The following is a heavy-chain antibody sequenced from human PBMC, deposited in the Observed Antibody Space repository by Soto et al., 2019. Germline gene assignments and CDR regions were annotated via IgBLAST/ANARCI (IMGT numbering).Heavy chain of an antibody. CDR2: ISSSSSTI. V-gene: IGHV3-48*01. Sequence: GGSLRLSCAASGFTFSSYSMNWVRQAPGKGLEWVSYISSSSSTIYYADSVKGRFTISRDNAKNSLYLQMNSLRAEDTAVYYCGREGGGQLWFTYYFDYWGQGTLVTVSS. CDR3: GREGGGQLWFTYYFDY. D-gene: IGHD5-18*01. CDR1: GFTFSSYS. J-gene: IGHJ4*02.